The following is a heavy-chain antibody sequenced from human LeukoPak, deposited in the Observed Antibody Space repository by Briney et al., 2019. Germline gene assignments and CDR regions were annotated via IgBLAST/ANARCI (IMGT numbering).Heavy chain of an antibody. V-gene: IGHV1-8*01. CDR2: MNPNSGNT. CDR3: ARANYYGSGKKDLDY. D-gene: IGHD3-10*01. CDR1: GYTFTTYD. Sequence: ASVKVSCKASGYTFTTYDINWVRQATGQGLEWMGWMNPNSGNTGYAQKFQGRVTLTRNTSMSTAYMELNSLRSEDTAVYYCARANYYGSGKKDLDYWGQGTLVTVSS. J-gene: IGHJ4*02.